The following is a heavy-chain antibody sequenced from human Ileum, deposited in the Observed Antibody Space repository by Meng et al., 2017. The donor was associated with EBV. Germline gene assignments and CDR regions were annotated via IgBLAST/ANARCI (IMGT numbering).Heavy chain of an antibody. CDR2: IYHSGST. CDR1: GGSIRSSNW. D-gene: IGHD6-19*01. Sequence: QVPLQEVGPGLVKPSRTLSLTCAVSGGSIRSSNWWSWVRQPPGKGLEWIGEIYHSGSTNYNPFLKSRVTISVDKSKNQFSLNLSSVTAADTAVYYCARVGQWLPIDYWGQGTLVTVSS. CDR3: ARVGQWLPIDY. V-gene: IGHV4-4*02. J-gene: IGHJ4*02.